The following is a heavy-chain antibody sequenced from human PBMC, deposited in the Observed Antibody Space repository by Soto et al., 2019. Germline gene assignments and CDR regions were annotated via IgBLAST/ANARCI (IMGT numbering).Heavy chain of an antibody. CDR3: VRDNGAMGV. Sequence: PGGSLRLSCAASGFTFSNYDMNWVRQAPGKGLEWISRISTSGGSMYYADSVRGRFTISRDNAKNSLYLQINSLTAADTAVYYCVRDNGAMGVCGQGTTVTVSS. CDR1: GFTFSNYD. V-gene: IGHV3-48*03. D-gene: IGHD3-10*01. CDR2: ISTSGGSM. J-gene: IGHJ6*02.